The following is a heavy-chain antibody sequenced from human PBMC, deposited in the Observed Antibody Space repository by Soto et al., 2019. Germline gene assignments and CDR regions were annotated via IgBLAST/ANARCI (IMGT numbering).Heavy chain of an antibody. CDR1: GGSISSGGYY. CDR3: ARDSTIIVGANSGFDP. D-gene: IGHD1-26*01. Sequence: QVQLQESGPGLVKASQTLSLTCTVSGGSISSGGYYWNWIRQHPGKGLEWIGYIYHRGSTSYNPCLKSRVTISIDTSKNQFSLKLSSVTAADTAVYYRARDSTIIVGANSGFDPWGQGTLVTVSS. J-gene: IGHJ5*02. CDR2: IYHRGST. V-gene: IGHV4-31*03.